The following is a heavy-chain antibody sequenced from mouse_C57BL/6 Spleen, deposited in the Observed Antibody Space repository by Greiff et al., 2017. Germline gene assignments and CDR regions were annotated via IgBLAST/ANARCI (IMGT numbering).Heavy chain of an antibody. CDR2: IRLKSDNYAT. Sequence: EVKLLESGGGLVQPGGSMKLSCVASGFTFSNYWMNWVRQSPEKGLEWVAQIRLKSDNYATHYAESVKGRFTISRDDSKSSVYLRMNNLRAEDTGIYYCAAAPFAYWGQGTLVTVSA. CDR1: GFTFSNYW. V-gene: IGHV6-3*01. CDR3: AAAPFAY. J-gene: IGHJ3*01.